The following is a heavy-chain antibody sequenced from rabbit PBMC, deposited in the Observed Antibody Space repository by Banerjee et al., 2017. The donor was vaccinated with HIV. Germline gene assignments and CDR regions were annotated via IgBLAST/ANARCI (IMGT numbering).Heavy chain of an antibody. J-gene: IGHJ4*01. CDR2: INTSSGNT. CDR1: GFDFSSYYM. Sequence: QEQLVESGGGLVQPGGSLKLSCKASGFDFSSYYMSWVRQAPGKGLEWIGCINTSSGNTVYASWAKGRFTISKTSSTTVTLQMTSLTAADTATYFCARDLAGVIGWNFNLWGPGTLVTVS. CDR3: ARDLAGVIGWNFNL. D-gene: IGHD4-1*01. V-gene: IGHV1S45*01.